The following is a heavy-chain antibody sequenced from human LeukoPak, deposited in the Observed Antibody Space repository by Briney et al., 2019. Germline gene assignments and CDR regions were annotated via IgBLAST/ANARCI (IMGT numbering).Heavy chain of an antibody. CDR3: ARDAAAAGAERGLAY. V-gene: IGHV4-34*01. D-gene: IGHD6-13*01. J-gene: IGHJ4*02. CDR2: INHSGST. Sequence: PSETLSLTCAVYGGSFSGYYWSWIRQPPGKGLEWIGEINHSGSTNYNPSLKSRVTISVDTSKNQFSLKLSSVTAADTAGYYCARDAAAAGAERGLAYGGQGTLVTVSS. CDR1: GGSFSGYY.